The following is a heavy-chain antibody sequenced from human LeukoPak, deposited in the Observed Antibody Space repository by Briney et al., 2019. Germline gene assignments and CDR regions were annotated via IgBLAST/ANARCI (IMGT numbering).Heavy chain of an antibody. D-gene: IGHD3-10*01. Sequence: PETLSLTCTVSGGSISSYYWSWIRQPPGKGLEWIGYIYYSGSTNYNPSLKSRVAVSVDTSKNRFSLKLSSVTAADTAVYYCARVDYYGSGSYYSESYYFDYWGQGTLVTVSS. CDR2: IYYSGST. V-gene: IGHV4-59*12. CDR3: ARVDYYGSGSYYSESYYFDY. J-gene: IGHJ4*02. CDR1: GGSISSYY.